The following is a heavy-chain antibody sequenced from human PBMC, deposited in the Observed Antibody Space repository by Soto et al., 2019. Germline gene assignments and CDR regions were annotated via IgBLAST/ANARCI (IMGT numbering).Heavy chain of an antibody. D-gene: IGHD3-3*01. CDR3: ARVPIWGGYYELYYYYYGMEV. CDR1: GYTFTSYY. J-gene: IGHJ6*02. Sequence: ASVKVSCKASGYTFTSYYMHWVRQAPGQGLEWMGIINPSGGSTSYAQKFQGRVTMTRDASTSTVYMELSSLRSEDTAVYYCARVPIWGGYYELYYYYYGMEVWGQGTTVTVSS. V-gene: IGHV1-46*01. CDR2: INPSGGST.